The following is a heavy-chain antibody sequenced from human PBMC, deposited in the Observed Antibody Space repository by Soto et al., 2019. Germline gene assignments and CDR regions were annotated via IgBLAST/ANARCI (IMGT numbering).Heavy chain of an antibody. CDR1: GFTFSSYA. J-gene: IGHJ4*02. D-gene: IGHD4-17*01. CDR3: AKDEFWVTTVVTSFDY. V-gene: IGHV3-23*01. Sequence: EVQLLESGGGLVQPGGSLRLSCAASGFTFSSYAMSWVRQAPGKGLEWVSAISGSGGSTYYADSVKGRFTISRDNSKNTLYLQMNSLTAEDTAVYYCAKDEFWVTTVVTSFDYWGQGTLVTVSS. CDR2: ISGSGGST.